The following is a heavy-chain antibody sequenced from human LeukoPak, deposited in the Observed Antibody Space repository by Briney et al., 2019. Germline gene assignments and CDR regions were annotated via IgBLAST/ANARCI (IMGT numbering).Heavy chain of an antibody. J-gene: IGHJ4*02. CDR3: ARDQPFGSY. CDR1: GLTFSNYW. CDR2: IKQDGSEK. D-gene: IGHD3-10*01. Sequence: GGSLRLSCAASGLTFSNYWMDWVRQAPGKGLEWVANIKQDGSEKNYVDSVKGRFIISRDNAKNSLYLQANSLRAEDTAVYYCARDQPFGSYWGQGTLVTVSS. V-gene: IGHV3-7*03.